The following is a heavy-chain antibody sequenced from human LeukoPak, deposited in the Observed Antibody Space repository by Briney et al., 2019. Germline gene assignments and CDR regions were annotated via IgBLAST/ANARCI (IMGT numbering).Heavy chain of an antibody. CDR1: GGSFSGYY. CDR3: ARATEAAFGVVIPGGFDP. J-gene: IGHJ5*02. CDR2: MNRRGRT. V-gene: IGHV4-34*01. Sequence: SETLSLTCAVYGGSFSGYYWSWIRQPPGKGREWIGAMNRRGRTKHNPSLKSRVTISVDTSKNQFSLKLSSVTAADTAVYYCARATEAAFGVVIPGGFDPWGQGTLVTVSS. D-gene: IGHD3-3*01.